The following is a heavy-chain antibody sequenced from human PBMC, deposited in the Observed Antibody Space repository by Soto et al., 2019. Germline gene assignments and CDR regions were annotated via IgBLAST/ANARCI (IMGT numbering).Heavy chain of an antibody. CDR3: AHGSSGWPDAFDI. D-gene: IGHD6-19*01. CDR2: ISSSSSTI. Sequence: PGGSLRLSCAASGFTFSSYSMNWVRQAPGKGLEWVSYISSSSSTIYYADSVKGRFTISRDNAKNSLYLQMNSLRAEDTAVYYCAHGSSGWPDAFDIWGQGTMVTVSS. J-gene: IGHJ3*02. CDR1: GFTFSSYS. V-gene: IGHV3-48*01.